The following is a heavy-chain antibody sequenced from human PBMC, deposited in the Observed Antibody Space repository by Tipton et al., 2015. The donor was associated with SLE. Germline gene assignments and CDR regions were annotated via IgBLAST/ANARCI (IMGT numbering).Heavy chain of an antibody. CDR3: ARQDLGRAATLTFDI. D-gene: IGHD6-25*01. CDR1: GGPIRNSPYY. V-gene: IGHV4-39*01. CDR2: VFDTGYT. Sequence: TLSLTCHVAGGPIRNSPYYWAWIRQPRGKRLEWIGSVFDTGYTAYNPSLEGRMSISVDTSNNEFSLTLSSVTAADTAVYFCARQDLGRAATLTFDIWGLGTLVTVSS. J-gene: IGHJ4*02.